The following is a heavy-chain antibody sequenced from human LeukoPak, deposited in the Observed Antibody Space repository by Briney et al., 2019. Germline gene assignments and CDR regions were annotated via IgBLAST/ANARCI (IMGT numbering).Heavy chain of an antibody. D-gene: IGHD6-19*01. CDR2: ISANAAGT. CDR1: GFTFSNYA. V-gene: IGHV3-23*01. J-gene: IGHJ4*02. CDR3: AKDSGISGWYVDN. Sequence: PGGSLRLSCAASGFTFSNYAMRWFRQAPGKGLEWVSSISANAAGTYYADSVKGRFTISRDNSKNTVYLQMNSLRGEDTAVYYCAKDSGISGWYVDNWGQGTLVTVSS.